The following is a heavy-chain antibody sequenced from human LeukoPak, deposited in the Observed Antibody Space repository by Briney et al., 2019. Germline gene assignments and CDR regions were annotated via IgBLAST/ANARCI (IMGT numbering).Heavy chain of an antibody. CDR1: GGTFSSYA. CDR3: ASISGSDTGYYFDY. V-gene: IGHV1-69*04. CDR2: IIPILGMA. J-gene: IGHJ4*02. Sequence: SVKVSCKASGGTFSSYAISWVRQAPGQGLEWMGRIIPILGMANYAQKFQGRVTITADKSTSTAYMELSSLRSEDTAVYYCASISGSDTGYYFDYWGQGTLVTVSS. D-gene: IGHD1-26*01.